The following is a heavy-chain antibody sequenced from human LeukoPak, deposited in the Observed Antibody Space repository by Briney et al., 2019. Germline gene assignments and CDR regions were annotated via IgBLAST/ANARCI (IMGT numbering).Heavy chain of an antibody. Sequence: ETLSLTCTVSGGSISSSSYYWGWIRQPPGQGLEWIGSIYYSGSTYYNPSLKSRVTISVDTSKNQFSLKLSSVTAADTAVYYCARQVSGFFDYWGQGTLVTVSS. D-gene: IGHD3-10*01. CDR1: GGSISSSSYY. V-gene: IGHV4-39*01. CDR2: IYYSGST. CDR3: ARQVSGFFDY. J-gene: IGHJ4*02.